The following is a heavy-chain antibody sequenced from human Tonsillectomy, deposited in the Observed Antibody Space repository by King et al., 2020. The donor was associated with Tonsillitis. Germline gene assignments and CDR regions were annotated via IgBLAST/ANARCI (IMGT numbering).Heavy chain of an antibody. CDR2: ISGSGDIT. D-gene: IGHD7-27*01. CDR3: GKGGWGTVFDY. Sequence: VQLVESGGGLVQPGGSLRLSCAASGFTFSSYAMNWVRQAPGKGLEWVSTISGSGDITYYADSVKGRFTVSRDNSRSTLYLQINSVRVEDTAIYYCGKGGWGTVFDYWGQGTLVTVSS. J-gene: IGHJ4*02. V-gene: IGHV3-23*04. CDR1: GFTFSSYA.